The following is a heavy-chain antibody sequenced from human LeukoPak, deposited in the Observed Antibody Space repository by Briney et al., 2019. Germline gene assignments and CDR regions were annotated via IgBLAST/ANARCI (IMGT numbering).Heavy chain of an antibody. Sequence: PGGSLRLSCAASGFTLSSYGMHWVRQAPGKGLEWVAVIWYDGSNQYYADSVKGRFTISRDNSKNTLYLQMNSLRAEDTAVYYCARTKAVAGYYYYYYGMDVWGQGTTVTVSS. J-gene: IGHJ6*02. CDR2: IWYDGSNQ. V-gene: IGHV3-33*08. CDR3: ARTKAVAGYYYYYYGMDV. D-gene: IGHD6-19*01. CDR1: GFTLSSYG.